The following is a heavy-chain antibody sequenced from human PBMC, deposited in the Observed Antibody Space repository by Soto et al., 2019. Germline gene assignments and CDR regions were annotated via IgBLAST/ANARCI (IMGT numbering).Heavy chain of an antibody. V-gene: IGHV3-30-3*01. CDR1: GFNFSSYA. D-gene: IGHD3-10*01. Sequence: GRSLRLSSAAPGFNFSSYAMHWVCQTRGKGLEWVAVISYDGSNKYYADSVKGRFTISRDNSKNTLYLQMNSLRAEDTAVYYCARVPEWFGELGLDAFDIWDQGTMVTVSS. CDR3: ARVPEWFGELGLDAFDI. J-gene: IGHJ3*02. CDR2: ISYDGSNK.